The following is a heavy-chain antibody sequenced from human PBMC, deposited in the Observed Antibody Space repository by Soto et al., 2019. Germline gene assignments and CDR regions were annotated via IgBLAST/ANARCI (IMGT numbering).Heavy chain of an antibody. CDR1: GGSISSYY. CDR3: ARCVGSCYSVIDY. Sequence: SETLSLTCTVSGGSISSYYWSWIRQPPGKGLEWIGYIYYSGSTNYNPSLKSRVTISVDTSKNQFSLKLSSVTAADTAVYYCARCVGSCYSVIDYWGQGTLVTVSS. V-gene: IGHV4-59*01. CDR2: IYYSGST. J-gene: IGHJ4*02. D-gene: IGHD2-15*01.